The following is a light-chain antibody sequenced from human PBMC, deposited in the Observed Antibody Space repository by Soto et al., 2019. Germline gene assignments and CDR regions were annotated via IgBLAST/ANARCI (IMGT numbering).Light chain of an antibody. J-gene: IGKJ4*01. CDR2: TTS. CDR1: QRINSH. CDR3: QQCDSAPQT. Sequence: DIQMTQSPSSLSASVGDRVTITCRASQRINSHLNWYQQKPGKPPKLLIHTTSSLQSGVPSRFSGSGAGTDFTLTISTLQPEDFSTYYCQQCDSAPQTFGGGTKVEI. V-gene: IGKV1-39*01.